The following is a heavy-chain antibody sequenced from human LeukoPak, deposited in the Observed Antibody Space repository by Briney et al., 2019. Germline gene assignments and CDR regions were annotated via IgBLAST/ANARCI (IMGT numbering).Heavy chain of an antibody. V-gene: IGHV1-69*13. Sequence: GASVKVSCKASGGTFSSYAISWVRQAPGQGLEWMGGIIPIFGTTNYAQKFQGRVTITADESTSTAYMELSSLRSEDTAVYYCARAARTLFGVIILLGFDIWGQGTMVTVSS. J-gene: IGHJ3*02. CDR2: IIPIFGTT. CDR1: GGTFSSYA. CDR3: ARAARTLFGVIILLGFDI. D-gene: IGHD3-3*01.